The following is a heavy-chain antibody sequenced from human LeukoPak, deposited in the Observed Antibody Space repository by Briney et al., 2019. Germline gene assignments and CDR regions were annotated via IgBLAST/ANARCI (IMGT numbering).Heavy chain of an antibody. J-gene: IGHJ4*02. CDR3: ARGRPPAGFTGFDY. CDR2: INHSGST. Sequence: SETLSLTCAVYGGSFSGYYWSWIRQPPGKGLDWIGEINHSGSTNYNPSLKSRVTISVDTSKNQFSLRLSSVTAADTAVYYCARGRPPAGFTGFDYWGQGTLVTVSS. D-gene: IGHD1-14*01. CDR1: GGSFSGYY. V-gene: IGHV4-34*01.